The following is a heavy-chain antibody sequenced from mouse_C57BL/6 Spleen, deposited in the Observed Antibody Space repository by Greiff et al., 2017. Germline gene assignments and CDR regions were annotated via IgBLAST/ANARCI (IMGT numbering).Heavy chain of an antibody. V-gene: IGHV1-26*01. D-gene: IGHD2-1*01. CDR1: GYTFTDYY. CDR2: INPNNGGT. J-gene: IGHJ4*01. Sequence: EVHLVESGPELVKPGASVKISCKASGYTFTDYYMNWVKQSHGKSLEWIGDINPNNGGTSYNQKFKGKATLTVDKSSSTAYMELRSLTSEDSAVYYCARYGYGNNEHYAMDYWGQGTSVTVSS. CDR3: ARYGYGNNEHYAMDY.